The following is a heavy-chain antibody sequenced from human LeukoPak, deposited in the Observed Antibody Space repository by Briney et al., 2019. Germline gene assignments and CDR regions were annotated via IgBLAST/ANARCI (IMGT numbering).Heavy chain of an antibody. CDR3: ASDGNGYSYVYAGDY. Sequence: ASVKVSCKASGGTFSSYAISWVRQAPGQGLEWMGGIIPIFGTANYAQKFQGRVTITTDESTSTAYMELSSLRSEVTAVYYCASDGNGYSYVYAGDYWGQGTLVTVSS. CDR2: IIPIFGTA. J-gene: IGHJ4*02. V-gene: IGHV1-69*05. D-gene: IGHD5-18*01. CDR1: GGTFSSYA.